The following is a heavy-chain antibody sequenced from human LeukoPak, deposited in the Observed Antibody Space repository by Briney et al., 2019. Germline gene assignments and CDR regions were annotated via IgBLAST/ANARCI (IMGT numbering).Heavy chain of an antibody. J-gene: IGHJ6*02. Sequence: PGGSLRLSCAASGFTLRSYGMHWVRQAPGKGLEWVAVTSYDGSNKYYADSVKGRFTISRDNSKNTPYLQMGSLRAEDTAVYYCAKGLGMAAAGTMSYYGMDVWGQGTTVTVS. CDR3: AKGLGMAAAGTMSYYGMDV. D-gene: IGHD6-13*01. CDR1: GFTLRSYG. V-gene: IGHV3-30*18. CDR2: TSYDGSNK.